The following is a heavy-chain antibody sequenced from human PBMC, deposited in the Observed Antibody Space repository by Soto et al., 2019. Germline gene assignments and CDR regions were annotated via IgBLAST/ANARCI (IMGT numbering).Heavy chain of an antibody. Sequence: GGSLRLSCAASGFRFSDAWMTWVRQVPGRGLEWVGRSKSKLRDGETDYAAAVKGRFTISRDDSKSTLYLHMHSLTAEDTAVYYCCADGPNYGSFDYWGPGALLTVSS. J-gene: IGHJ4*02. CDR1: GFRFSDAW. CDR3: CADGPNYGSFDY. V-gene: IGHV3-15*01. CDR2: SKSKLRDGET. D-gene: IGHD3-16*01.